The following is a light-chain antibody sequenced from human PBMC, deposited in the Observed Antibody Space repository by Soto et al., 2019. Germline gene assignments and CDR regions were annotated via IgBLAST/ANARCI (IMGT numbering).Light chain of an antibody. V-gene: IGKV1-5*03. Sequence: IQLTQSPSSLSASVGDRVSITCRASQSIGDLLAWYQQKPGEAPKVLIYKASYLESGVPSRFSGSGSGTDFTFTISSLQPEDIATYYCQQYDNLPITFGQGTRLEIK. CDR2: KAS. CDR1: QSIGDL. CDR3: QQYDNLPIT. J-gene: IGKJ5*01.